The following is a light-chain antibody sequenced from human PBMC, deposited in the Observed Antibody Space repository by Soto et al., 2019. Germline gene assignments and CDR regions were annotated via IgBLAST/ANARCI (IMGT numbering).Light chain of an antibody. CDR3: LSYAGSYTLVV. J-gene: IGLJ2*01. V-gene: IGLV2-11*01. CDR2: DVS. Sequence: QSALTQPPAVAGSPGQSVTISCTGTSCDLGVYNYVFWYQQHPGKAPKLMIYDVSKRPSGVTDRFSGSKSGNTASLTISGLQAEVGADYYCLSYAGSYTLVVFGGGTKLPVL. CDR1: SCDLGVYNY.